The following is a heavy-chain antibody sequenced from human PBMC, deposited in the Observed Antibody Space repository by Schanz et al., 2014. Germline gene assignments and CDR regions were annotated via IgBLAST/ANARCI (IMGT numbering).Heavy chain of an antibody. J-gene: IGHJ4*02. CDR2: IGNGGVTI. D-gene: IGHD6-13*01. V-gene: IGHV3-11*01. Sequence: VQLVESGGGLVKPGGSLRLSCAASTSIFNHAWMSWVRQPPGRGLEWVSYIGNGGVTIYYADSVKGRFTISRDNAKNSLYLQMSSLRAEDTAVYYCAKSQGSSFDSWGQGTLVTVSS. CDR1: TSIFNHAW. CDR3: AKSQGSSFDS.